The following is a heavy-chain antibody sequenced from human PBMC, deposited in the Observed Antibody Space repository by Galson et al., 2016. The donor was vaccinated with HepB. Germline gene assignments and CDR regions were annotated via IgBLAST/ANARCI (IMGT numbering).Heavy chain of an antibody. V-gene: IGHV3-49*04. CDR2: IRNRAYGGST. CDR1: GFTFKNFG. CDR3: TRRRDFGDYTFDY. Sequence: SLRLSCAASGFTFKNFGMTWVRQAPGKGLEWVGFIRNRAYGGSTEYAASVKGRFTISRDDSQRIAYLQMNSLKTEDTAVYYCTRRRDFGDYTFDYWGQGTLVTVSS. D-gene: IGHD4-17*01. J-gene: IGHJ4*02.